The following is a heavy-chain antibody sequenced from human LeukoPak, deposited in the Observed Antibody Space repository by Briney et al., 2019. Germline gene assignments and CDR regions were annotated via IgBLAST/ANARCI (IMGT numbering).Heavy chain of an antibody. CDR2: ISSSGSYI. CDR3: ARDVDCSNASCNFAAGGNWIVP. D-gene: IGHD2-2*01. CDR1: GFTFSSYS. Sequence: PGGSLSLSCVASGFTFSSYSMNWVRQAPGKGLEWVSSISSSGSYIHYADSVKGRFTISRDNAKNSLYLQMNSLRGEDTAVYYCARDVDCSNASCNFAAGGNWIVPWRQGTLVTVSS. V-gene: IGHV3-21*01. J-gene: IGHJ5*02.